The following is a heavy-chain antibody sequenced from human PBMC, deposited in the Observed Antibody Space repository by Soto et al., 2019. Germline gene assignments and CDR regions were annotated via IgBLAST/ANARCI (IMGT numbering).Heavy chain of an antibody. J-gene: IGHJ5*02. CDR3: ARDQFCSGGSCYLGWFDP. Sequence: GGSLRLSCAASGFTFSSYEMNWVRQAPGKGLEWVSYISSSGSTIYYADSVRGRFTISRDNAKNSLYLQMNSLRAEDTAVYYCARDQFCSGGSCYLGWFDPWGQGTLVTVSS. CDR2: ISSSGSTI. D-gene: IGHD2-15*01. V-gene: IGHV3-48*03. CDR1: GFTFSSYE.